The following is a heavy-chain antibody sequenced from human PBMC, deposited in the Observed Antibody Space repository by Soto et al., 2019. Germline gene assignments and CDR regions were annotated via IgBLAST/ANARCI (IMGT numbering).Heavy chain of an antibody. J-gene: IGHJ6*03. V-gene: IGHV4-59*01. CDR1: GGSISSYY. CDR2: IYYSGST. CDR3: ARDTGYSSSWPTRGYYYMDV. D-gene: IGHD6-13*01. Sequence: PSETLSLTCTVSGGSISSYYWSWIRQPPGKGLEWIGYIYYSGSTNYNPSLKSRVTISVDTSKNQFSLKLSSVTAADTAVYYCARDTGYSSSWPTRGYYYMDVWGKGTTVTVPS.